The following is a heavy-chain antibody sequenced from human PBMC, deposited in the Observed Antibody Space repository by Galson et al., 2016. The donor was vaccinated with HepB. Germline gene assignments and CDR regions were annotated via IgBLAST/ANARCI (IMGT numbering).Heavy chain of an antibody. CDR3: ATYGDSSLFDY. D-gene: IGHD4-17*01. J-gene: IGHJ4*02. CDR2: IMPIFGAA. CDR1: GCAFSANA. Sequence: SVKVSCTASGCAFSANAISWVRQAPGHGLEWMGGIMPIFGAANYAQKFKGRVTITADESASTAYMELSRLTSEDPAVYYCATYGDSSLFDYWGQGTLVTGSS. V-gene: IGHV1-69*13.